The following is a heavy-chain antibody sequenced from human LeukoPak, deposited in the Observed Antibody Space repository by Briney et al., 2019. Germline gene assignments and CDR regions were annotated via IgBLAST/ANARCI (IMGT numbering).Heavy chain of an antibody. D-gene: IGHD1-14*01. CDR2: MNPNSGNT. V-gene: IGHV1-8*01. J-gene: IGHJ4*02. Sequence: ASVKVSCKSSGYTFTSYDINWLRPATAQELEWMGWMNPNSGNTGYAQKFQGRVTMTRNTSISTAYRELSSLRSEDTAVYYWARVDRTNPIDYWGQGTLVTVSS. CDR1: GYTFTSYD. CDR3: ARVDRTNPIDY.